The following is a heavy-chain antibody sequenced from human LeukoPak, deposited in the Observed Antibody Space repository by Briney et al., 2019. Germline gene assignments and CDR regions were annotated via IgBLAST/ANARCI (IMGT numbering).Heavy chain of an antibody. J-gene: IGHJ4*02. CDR2: IYYSGST. CDR3: ARLPYYYDSSGTSDY. V-gene: IGHV4-59*01. Sequence: SETLSLTCTVSGGSISSYYWSWIRQPPGKGLEWIGYIYYSGSTNYNPSLKSRVTISVDTSKNQFSLKLSSVTAADTAVYYCARLPYYYDSSGTSDYWGRGTLVTVSS. D-gene: IGHD3-22*01. CDR1: GGSISSYY.